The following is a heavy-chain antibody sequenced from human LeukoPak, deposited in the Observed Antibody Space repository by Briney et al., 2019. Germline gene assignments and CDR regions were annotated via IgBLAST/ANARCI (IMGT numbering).Heavy chain of an antibody. Sequence: PGGSLRLSCAASGFTFSSYSMNCVRQAPGRGLEWVSSISSSSSYIYYADSVKGRFTISRDNAKNSLYLQMNSLRAEDTAVYYCARDLRVHYYDSSGFPFDYWGQGTLVTVSS. CDR3: ARDLRVHYYDSSGFPFDY. CDR2: ISSSSSYI. D-gene: IGHD3-22*01. V-gene: IGHV3-21*01. CDR1: GFTFSSYS. J-gene: IGHJ4*02.